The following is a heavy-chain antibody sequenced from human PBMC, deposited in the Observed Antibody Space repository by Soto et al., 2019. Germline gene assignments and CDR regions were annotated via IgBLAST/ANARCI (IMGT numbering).Heavy chain of an antibody. CDR3: ATDVVVPAAMSSGYYYGMDV. CDR2: IYYSGST. J-gene: IGHJ6*02. CDR1: GGSISSYY. D-gene: IGHD2-2*01. V-gene: IGHV4-59*01. Sequence: SEPLSLTCTVSGGSISSYYWSWIRQPPGKGLELIGYIYYSGSTNYNPSLKSRVTISVEPSKNQFSLKLSSVTAADTAVYYCATDVVVPAAMSSGYYYGMDVWGQGTTVTVSS.